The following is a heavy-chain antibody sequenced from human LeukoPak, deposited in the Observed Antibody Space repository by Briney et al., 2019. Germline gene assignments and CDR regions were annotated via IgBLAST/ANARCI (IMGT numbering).Heavy chain of an antibody. J-gene: IGHJ5*02. D-gene: IGHD1-1*01. CDR1: GGSISSYY. CDR2: IYYSGST. V-gene: IGHV4-59*01. Sequence: SGTLSLTCTVSGGSISSYYWSWIRQPPGKGLEWIGYIYYSGSTNYNPSLKSRVTISVDTSKNQFSLKLSSVTAADTAVYYCARDHDSLFDPWGQGTLVTVSS. CDR3: ARDHDSLFDP.